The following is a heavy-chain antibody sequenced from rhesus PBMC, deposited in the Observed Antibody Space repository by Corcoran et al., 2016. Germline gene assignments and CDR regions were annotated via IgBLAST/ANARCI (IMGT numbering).Heavy chain of an antibody. CDR2: INPYNGNT. D-gene: IGHD2-15*01. CDR1: GYTFTDYY. V-gene: IGHV1S2*01. CDR3: ARDPLNIVVVLTAPPNGFEF. Sequence: QVQLVQSGAEVKKPGSSVKVSCKASGYTFTDYYMHWVRQAPRQGHEWMGWINPYNGNTKDQQKVQARVTITRDTSTSTAYMELSSLRSEDTAVYYCARDPLNIVVVLTAPPNGFEFWGQGALVTVSS. J-gene: IGHJ1*01.